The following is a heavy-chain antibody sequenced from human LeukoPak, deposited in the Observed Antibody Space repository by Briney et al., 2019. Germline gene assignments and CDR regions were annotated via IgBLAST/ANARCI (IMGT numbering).Heavy chain of an antibody. CDR2: ISGSGGST. V-gene: IGHV3-23*01. CDR1: GFTFSSYA. D-gene: IGHD4-17*01. CDR3: ARDVQNGDYDY. Sequence: GGSLRLSCAASGFTFSSYAMSWVRQAPGQGLEWVSAISGSGGSTYYADSVKGRFTISRDNSKNTLYLQMNSLRAEDTAVYYCARDVQNGDYDYWGQGTLVTVSS. J-gene: IGHJ4*02.